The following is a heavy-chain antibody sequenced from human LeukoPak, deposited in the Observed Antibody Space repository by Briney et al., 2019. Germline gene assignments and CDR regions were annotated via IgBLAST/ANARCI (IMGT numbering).Heavy chain of an antibody. CDR3: ARDQAHYDFWSGYHNWFDP. J-gene: IGHJ5*02. CDR1: GGSISSYY. CDR2: IYYSGST. Sequence: SETLSLTCTVSGGSISSYYWSWIRQPPGKGHEWIGYIYYSGSTNYNPSLKSRVTISVDTSKNQFSQKLSSVTAADTAVYYCARDQAHYDFWSGYHNWFDPWGQGTLVTVSS. V-gene: IGHV4-59*01. D-gene: IGHD3-3*01.